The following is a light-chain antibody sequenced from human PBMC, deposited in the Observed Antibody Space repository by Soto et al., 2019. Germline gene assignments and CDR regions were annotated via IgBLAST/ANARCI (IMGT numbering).Light chain of an antibody. CDR3: QQRSNWPT. Sequence: EIVLTQSPGTRSLSPGERATLSCRASQSVSSSYLAWYQQKPGQAPRLLIYGASRRATGIPDRFSGSGSGSDFTLTISSLEPEDFAVYYCQQRSNWPTFGQGTKVDIK. J-gene: IGKJ1*01. CDR2: GAS. V-gene: IGKV3D-20*02. CDR1: QSVSSSY.